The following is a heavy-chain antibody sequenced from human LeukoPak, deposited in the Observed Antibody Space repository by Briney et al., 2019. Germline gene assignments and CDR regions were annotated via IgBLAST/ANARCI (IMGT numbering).Heavy chain of an antibody. Sequence: GGSLRLSCAASGFTFSSYAMHWVRQAPGKGLEWVAVISYDGSNKYYADSVKGRFTISRDNSKNTLYLQMNSLRAEDTAVYYCARGDQAFDYWGQGTLVTVSS. V-gene: IGHV3-30-3*01. CDR2: ISYDGSNK. CDR3: ARGDQAFDY. CDR1: GFTFSSYA. J-gene: IGHJ4*02.